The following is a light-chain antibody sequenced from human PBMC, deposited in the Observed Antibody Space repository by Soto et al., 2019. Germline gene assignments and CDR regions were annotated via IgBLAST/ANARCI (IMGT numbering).Light chain of an antibody. V-gene: IGKV1-5*01. J-gene: IGKJ1*01. CDR3: QVHTLYPWT. Sequence: IQMTHSPSNRTASVGARVTITDRASQSISSWLAWYQQKPGKAPKLLIYDASSLESGVPSRFIGSGSGTEFTLTISSRQPDDFATYYFQVHTLYPWTFGQGTKVDIK. CDR1: QSISSW. CDR2: DAS.